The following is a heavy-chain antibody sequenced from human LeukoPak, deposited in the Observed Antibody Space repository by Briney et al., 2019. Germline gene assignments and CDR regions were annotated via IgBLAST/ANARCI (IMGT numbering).Heavy chain of an antibody. J-gene: IGHJ4*02. D-gene: IGHD2-2*01. CDR3: ATIVVVVPVAFDY. CDR2: ISYDGSNK. Sequence: GGSLRLSCAASGFTFSSYGMHWVRQAPGKGLEWVAVISYDGSNKYYADSVKGRFTISRDNSKNTLYLQMNSLRAEDTAVYYCATIVVVVPVAFDYWGQGTLVTVSS. CDR1: GFTFSSYG. V-gene: IGHV3-30*03.